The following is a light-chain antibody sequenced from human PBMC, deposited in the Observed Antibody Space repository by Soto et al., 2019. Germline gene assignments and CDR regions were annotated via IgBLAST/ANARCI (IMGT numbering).Light chain of an antibody. Sequence: EIVLTQSPGTLSLSPGERATLSCRASQSVGSVYLAWYQQKPGQAPRLLIYGASGRATGIPDRFSGIGSGTDFTLTISRLEAEGFGVYLCQHYCKTPWTFGQGTKVDIK. CDR2: GAS. CDR3: QHYCKTPWT. CDR1: QSVGSVY. V-gene: IGKV3-20*01. J-gene: IGKJ1*01.